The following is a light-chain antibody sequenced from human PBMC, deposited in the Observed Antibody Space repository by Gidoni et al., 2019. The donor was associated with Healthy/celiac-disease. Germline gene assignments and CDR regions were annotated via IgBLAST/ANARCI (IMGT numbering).Light chain of an antibody. V-gene: IGKV1-39*01. CDR1: QSISSY. J-gene: IGKJ4*01. Sequence: DIQMTQSPSSLSSSVGDRVTITCRASQSISSYLNWYQQKPGKAPKLLIYAASSLQSGVPSRLSGSGSGKDFPLTISTLQPEDFATYYCQQSYSTLLTFGGGTKVEIK. CDR2: AAS. CDR3: QQSYSTLLT.